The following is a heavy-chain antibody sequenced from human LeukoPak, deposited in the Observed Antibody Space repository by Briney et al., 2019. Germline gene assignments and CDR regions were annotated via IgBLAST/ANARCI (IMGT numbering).Heavy chain of an antibody. CDR1: GDSISTTEDH. Sequence: NPSETLSLTCTVSGDSISTTEDHWTWIRQFPGKGLEWIGYTSYSGYPDSNPSLKSRVTISVDTSKNQFSLKLSSVTAADTAVYYCAREGAYDSSGYYEDYWGQGTLVTVSS. CDR2: TSYSGYP. D-gene: IGHD3-22*01. CDR3: AREGAYDSSGYYEDY. V-gene: IGHV4-31*03. J-gene: IGHJ4*02.